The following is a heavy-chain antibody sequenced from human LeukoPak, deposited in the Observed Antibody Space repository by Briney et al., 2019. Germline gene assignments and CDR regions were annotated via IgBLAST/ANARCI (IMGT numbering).Heavy chain of an antibody. CDR2: ISSSSSYI. J-gene: IGHJ4*02. Sequence: GGTLRLSCAASGFTFSSYSMNWVRHAPGKGLECVSSISSSSSYIYYADSVMGRFTISRDNAKNSLYMQMNSLRAEDTAVYYCARDVAAVDTAMVDYWGQGTLVTVSS. CDR3: ARDVAAVDTAMVDY. CDR1: GFTFSSYS. V-gene: IGHV3-21*01. D-gene: IGHD5-18*01.